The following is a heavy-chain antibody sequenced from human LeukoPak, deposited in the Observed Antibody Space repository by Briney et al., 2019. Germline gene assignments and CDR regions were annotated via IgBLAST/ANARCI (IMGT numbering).Heavy chain of an antibody. Sequence: SETLSLTCTVSGGSIISGSYYWSWIRQPAGKGLEWIGRIYTSGSTNYNPSLKSRVTISVDTSKNQFSLKLSSVTAAGTAVYYCARDPNSGYAFDIWGQGTMVTVSS. CDR3: ARDPNSGYAFDI. CDR1: GGSIISGSYY. J-gene: IGHJ3*02. V-gene: IGHV4-61*02. CDR2: IYTSGST. D-gene: IGHD6-25*01.